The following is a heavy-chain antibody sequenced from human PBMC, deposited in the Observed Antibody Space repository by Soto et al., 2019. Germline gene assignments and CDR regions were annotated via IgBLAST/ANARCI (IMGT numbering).Heavy chain of an antibody. D-gene: IGHD2-2*01. CDR3: STLVVPGVPLSY. V-gene: IGHV3-74*01. CDR2: IKTDGSST. CDR1: GFAFSSYW. J-gene: IGHJ1*01. Sequence: EVQLVESGGGLVQPGGSLRLSCAASGFAFSSYWMHWVRQAPGKGLVWVSRIKTDGSSTSYADAVKGRFTISRDNAKNTLYLQMNSLRGEETAVYYCSTLVVPGVPLSYWGQGTLVTVSS.